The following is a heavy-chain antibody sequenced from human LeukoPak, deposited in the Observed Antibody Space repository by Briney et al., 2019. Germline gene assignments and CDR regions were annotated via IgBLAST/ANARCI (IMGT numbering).Heavy chain of an antibody. V-gene: IGHV1-18*01. J-gene: IGHJ3*01. CDR2: INTYNGNT. D-gene: IGHD2-21*01. Sequence: ASVKVSCKASGYTFSNCGIIWVRQAPGQGLEWMGWINTYNGNTNYIQKLQGRVTVTTDTSTSTIYMELRSLRSDDTALYYCARGDDAFDFWGQGTMVTVS. CDR1: GYTFSNCG. CDR3: ARGDDAFDF.